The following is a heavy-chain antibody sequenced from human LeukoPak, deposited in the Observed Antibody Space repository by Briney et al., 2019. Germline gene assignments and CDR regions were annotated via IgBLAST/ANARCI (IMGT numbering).Heavy chain of an antibody. CDR3: TILESFDY. D-gene: IGHD3-3*01. V-gene: IGHV3-23*01. J-gene: IGHJ4*02. CDR1: GFIYDDHA. CDR2: ISGSGGNT. Sequence: GGSLRLSCEASGFIYDDHAMHWVRQAPGKGLEWVSAISGSGGNTYYADSVKGRFTISRDNSKNTLYLQMNSLRAEDTAVYYATILESFDYWGQGTLVTVSS.